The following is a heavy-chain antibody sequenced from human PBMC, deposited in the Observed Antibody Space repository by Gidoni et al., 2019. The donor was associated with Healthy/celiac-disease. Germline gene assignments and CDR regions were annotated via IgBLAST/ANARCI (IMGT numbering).Heavy chain of an antibody. CDR3: ARGGTYNWNLPQDY. CDR1: GGSFSGYY. CDR2: ISHSGST. Sequence: QVQLQQWGAGLLKPSDTLSLTCAVYGGSFSGYYWSWIRQPPGKGLEWIGEISHSGSTNYNPSLKSRVTISVDTSKNQFSLKLSSVTAADTAVYYCARGGTYNWNLPQDYWGQGTLVTVSS. D-gene: IGHD1-20*01. V-gene: IGHV4-34*01. J-gene: IGHJ4*02.